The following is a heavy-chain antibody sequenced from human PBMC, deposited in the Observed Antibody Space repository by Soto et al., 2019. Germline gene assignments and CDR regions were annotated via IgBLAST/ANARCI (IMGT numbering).Heavy chain of an antibody. Sequence: SQTLSLTCAISGDSVSSNSAAWNWIRQSPSRGLEWLGRTYYRSKWYNDYAVSVKSRITINPDTSKNQFSLQLNSVTPEDTAVYYCAREGVQWLNPYIPNNWFDPWGQGTLVTVSS. V-gene: IGHV6-1*01. CDR3: AREGVQWLNPYIPNNWFDP. J-gene: IGHJ5*02. D-gene: IGHD6-19*01. CDR1: GDSVSSNSAA. CDR2: TYYRSKWYN.